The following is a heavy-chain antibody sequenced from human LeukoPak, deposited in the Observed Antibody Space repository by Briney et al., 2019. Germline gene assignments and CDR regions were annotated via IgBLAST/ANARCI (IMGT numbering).Heavy chain of an antibody. CDR2: IYYSGST. V-gene: IGHV4-39*01. J-gene: IGHJ3*02. Sequence: SETLSLTCTVSGGSISSSSYYWGWIRQPPGKGLEWIGSIYYSGSTYHNPSLKTRVTISVDTSKNQFSLKLSSVTAADTAVYYCARHSVHYYDSSGADAFDIWGQGTMVTVSS. CDR3: ARHSVHYYDSSGADAFDI. CDR1: GGSISSSSYY. D-gene: IGHD3-22*01.